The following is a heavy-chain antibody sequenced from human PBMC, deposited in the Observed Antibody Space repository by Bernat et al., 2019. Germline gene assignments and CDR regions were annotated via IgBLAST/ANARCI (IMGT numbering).Heavy chain of an antibody. CDR1: GYTFTSYG. CDR2: ISAYNGNT. CDR3: ARDPDIVAVPAAIEGARVNYYYYGMDV. D-gene: IGHD2-2*02. V-gene: IGHV1-18*01. J-gene: IGHJ6*02. Sequence: QVQLVQSGAEVKKPGASVKVSCKASGYTFTSYGISWVRQAPGQGLEWMGWISAYNGNTNYAQKLQGRVTMTTDTSTSTAYMELRSLRSDDTAVYYCARDPDIVAVPAAIEGARVNYYYYGMDVWGQGTTVTVSS.